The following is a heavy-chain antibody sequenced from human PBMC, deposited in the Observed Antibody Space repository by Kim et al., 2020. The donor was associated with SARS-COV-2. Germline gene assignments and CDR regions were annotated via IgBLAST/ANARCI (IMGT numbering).Heavy chain of an antibody. Sequence: GGSLRLSCTASGFSFSRFEMNWVRQAPGKGLEWVSFISMSSTKTYYADSVKGRFTISRDDANDLLFLDMSCLRAEDTAVYHCARRTTGGDFDRWGQGTLVTVSS. J-gene: IGHJ4*02. D-gene: IGHD4-17*01. CDR1: GFSFSRFE. CDR2: ISMSSTKT. V-gene: IGHV3-48*03. CDR3: ARRTTGGDFDR.